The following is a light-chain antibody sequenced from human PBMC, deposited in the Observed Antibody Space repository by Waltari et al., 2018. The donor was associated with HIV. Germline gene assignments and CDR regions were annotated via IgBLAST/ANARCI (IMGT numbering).Light chain of an antibody. CDR3: AAWDDSLNGYV. Sequence: QSVLTQPPSVSEAPRQRVTISCSGSSSNLGTTAVHWYQQVPVKPHKLLIYYDDLLSSGVSDRFSASKSGTSASLAIRGLQSEDEADYYCAAWDDSLNGYVFGSGTKVTVL. CDR2: YDD. CDR1: SSNLGTTA. J-gene: IGLJ1*01. V-gene: IGLV1-36*01.